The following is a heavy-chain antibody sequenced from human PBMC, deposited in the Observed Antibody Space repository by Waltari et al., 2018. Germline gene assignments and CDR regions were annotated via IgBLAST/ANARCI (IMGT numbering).Heavy chain of an antibody. J-gene: IGHJ5*02. Sequence: QVQLQQWGAGLLKPSATLSITCPLYAGSFSGYSWSWIRQPPGKGLDWIGEINHSGSTNYNPSLKSRVTISVDTSKNQFSLKLSSVTAADTAVYYCARGKLRFDPWGQGTLVTVSS. CDR1: AGSFSGYS. CDR3: ARGKLRFDP. V-gene: IGHV4-34*01. CDR2: INHSGST.